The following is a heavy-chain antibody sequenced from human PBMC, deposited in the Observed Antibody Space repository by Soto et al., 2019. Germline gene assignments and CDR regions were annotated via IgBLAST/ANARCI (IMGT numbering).Heavy chain of an antibody. Sequence: ASLKVSCKASGYTFTSYGISCVRQAPGQGLEWMGWISAYNGNTNYAQKLQSRVTMTTDTSTITDHLELRSLRPDYTAVYYCERDSLTEYQLLAGMNDWRQGTTVTVSS. V-gene: IGHV1-18*01. J-gene: IGHJ6*02. CDR1: GYTFTSYG. CDR2: ISAYNGNT. D-gene: IGHD2-2*01. CDR3: ERDSLTEYQLLAGMND.